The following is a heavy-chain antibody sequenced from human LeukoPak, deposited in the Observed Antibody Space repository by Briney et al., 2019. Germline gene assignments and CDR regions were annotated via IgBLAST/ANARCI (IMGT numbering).Heavy chain of an antibody. Sequence: SETLSLTCTVSGGSLNNYYWSWIRKTAGEGLEWVGRIYTTGGADYNPSLESRVSISVDTSKNQFSLNLRSVSAADTAVYYCARESKIEGGDGYYHDSWGQGTLITVSS. V-gene: IGHV4-4*07. CDR2: IYTTGGA. J-gene: IGHJ4*02. D-gene: IGHD3-3*01. CDR1: GGSLNNYY. CDR3: ARESKIEGGDGYYHDS.